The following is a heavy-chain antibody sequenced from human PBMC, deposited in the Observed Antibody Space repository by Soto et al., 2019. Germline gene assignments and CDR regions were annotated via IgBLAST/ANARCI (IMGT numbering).Heavy chain of an antibody. CDR1: GLPVGSVG. Sequence: QVQLVESGGGVVQPGSPLSLPCESSGLPVGSVGSHGVPQAPGTGLEWGAVISRDGRTTFYADSVKGRFTISRDNSRNTLFLEMNSLRGDDMAVYYCTGEVASGYWGQGTLVTVSS. CDR3: TGEVASGY. J-gene: IGHJ4*02. D-gene: IGHD2-8*02. V-gene: IGHV3-30*03. CDR2: ISRDGRTT.